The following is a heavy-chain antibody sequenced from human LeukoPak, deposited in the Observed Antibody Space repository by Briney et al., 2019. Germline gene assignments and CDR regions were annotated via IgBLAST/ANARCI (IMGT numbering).Heavy chain of an antibody. CDR2: IYYSGCT. V-gene: IGHV4-39*01. J-gene: IGHJ6*03. CDR1: GGSISSSRYY. Sequence: PSETLSLTCTVSGGSISSSRYYWGWIRQPPGKGLEWIGSIYYSGCTYYNPSLKSRVTISVDTSKNQFSLKLSSVTAADTAVYYCARLRCSSTSCRVLHHYYYMDVWGKGTTVTISS. D-gene: IGHD2-2*01. CDR3: ARLRCSSTSCRVLHHYYYMDV.